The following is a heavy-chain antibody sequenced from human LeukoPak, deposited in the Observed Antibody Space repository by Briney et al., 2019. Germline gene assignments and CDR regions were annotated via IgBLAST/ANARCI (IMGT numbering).Heavy chain of an antibody. CDR2: TSNEGSKK. CDR3: ARDHQLGIVGDFLDY. D-gene: IGHD7-27*01. V-gene: IGHV3-30*03. J-gene: IGHJ4*02. CDR1: GFTLCSNV. Sequence: PGRSLRLSRAPAGFTLCSNVFRDVPEGPDGGVGCGAVTSNEGSKKSYADSIKRRVTISRDNSKHTVYLQMNSLRSEDTAVYYCARDHQLGIVGDFLDYWGQGTLVTVSS.